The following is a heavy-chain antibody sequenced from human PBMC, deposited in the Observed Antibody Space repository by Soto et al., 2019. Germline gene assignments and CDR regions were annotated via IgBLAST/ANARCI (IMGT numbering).Heavy chain of an antibody. D-gene: IGHD3-16*01. Sequence: SVKVSCKASGATFSSYAISLVRPAPGQGLEWMGGIIPIFGTANYAQKFQGRVTITADKSTSTAYMELSSLRSEDTAVYYCAPSEGGMSTVNTHFVFDPWGKRTLVTVSS. CDR1: GATFSSYA. CDR2: IIPIFGTA. CDR3: APSEGGMSTVNTHFVFDP. J-gene: IGHJ5*02. V-gene: IGHV1-69*06.